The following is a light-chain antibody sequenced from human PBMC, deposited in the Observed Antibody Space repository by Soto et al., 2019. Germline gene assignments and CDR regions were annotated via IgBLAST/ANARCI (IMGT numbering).Light chain of an antibody. Sequence: DIQMTQSPSTLSASVGDRVTITCRASQSISSWLAWYQQKPGKAPKLLIYKASSLESGVPSRFSGSGSGTEFTLTISRLQPDDFATYYCQQQWTVGQGTKVEIK. V-gene: IGKV1-5*03. CDR3: QQQWT. CDR1: QSISSW. J-gene: IGKJ1*01. CDR2: KAS.